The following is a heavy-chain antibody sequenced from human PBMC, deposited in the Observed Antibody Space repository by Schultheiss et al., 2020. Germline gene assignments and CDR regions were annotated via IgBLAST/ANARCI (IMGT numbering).Heavy chain of an antibody. J-gene: IGHJ4*02. Sequence: GSLKISCAASGFTFSSYSMNWVRQAPGKGLEWVSAISGSGGSTYYADSVKGRFTISRDNAKNSLYLQMNSLRAEDTAVYYCARDRAGKTFDYWGQGTLVTVSS. CDR2: ISGSGGST. CDR1: GFTFSSYS. D-gene: IGHD6-19*01. V-gene: IGHV3-21*01. CDR3: ARDRAGKTFDY.